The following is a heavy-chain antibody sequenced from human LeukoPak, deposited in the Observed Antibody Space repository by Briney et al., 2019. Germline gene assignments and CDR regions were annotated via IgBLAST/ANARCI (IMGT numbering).Heavy chain of an antibody. CDR3: ARPRDGYNYGFDAFDI. D-gene: IGHD5-24*01. CDR1: GYSFTSYW. Sequence: AGESLKISCQGSGYSFTSYWIGWVRQMPGKGLEWMGIIYPGDSDTRYSPSFQGQVTISADKSISTAYLQWSSLKASDTAMYYCARPRDGYNYGFDAFDIWGQGTMVTVSS. J-gene: IGHJ3*02. V-gene: IGHV5-51*01. CDR2: IYPGDSDT.